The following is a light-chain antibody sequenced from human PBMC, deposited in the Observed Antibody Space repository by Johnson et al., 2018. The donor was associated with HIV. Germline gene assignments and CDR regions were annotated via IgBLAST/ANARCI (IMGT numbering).Light chain of an antibody. Sequence: QSVLTQPPSVSAAPGQKVTISCSGSSSNIGNNYVSWYQQLPGTAPKLLIYENNKRPSGIPDRFSGSKSATSATLAITGLQPGDEADYYCGAWDSCLSDSYFFGPGTKVTVL. J-gene: IGLJ1*01. CDR2: ENN. CDR1: SSNIGNNY. CDR3: GAWDSCLSDSYF. V-gene: IGLV1-51*02.